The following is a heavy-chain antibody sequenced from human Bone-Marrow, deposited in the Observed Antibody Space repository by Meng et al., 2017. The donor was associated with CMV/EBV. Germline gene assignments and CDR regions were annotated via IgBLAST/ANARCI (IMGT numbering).Heavy chain of an antibody. J-gene: IGHJ4*02. Sequence: GESLKISCAVSGFIFSTNGMHWVRQAPGKGLEWVSYISSSGSTIYYADSVKGRFTISRDNAKNSLYLQMNSLRAEDTAVYYCARDRSTRGYDFWSGYPDPYYFDYWGQGTLVTVSS. V-gene: IGHV3-48*04. D-gene: IGHD3-3*01. CDR2: ISSSGSTI. CDR3: ARDRSTRGYDFWSGYPDPYYFDY. CDR1: GFIFSTNG.